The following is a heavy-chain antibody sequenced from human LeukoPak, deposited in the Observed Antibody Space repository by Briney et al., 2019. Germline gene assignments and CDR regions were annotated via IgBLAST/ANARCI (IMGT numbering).Heavy chain of an antibody. CDR3: AREPPDIVVVPAAIGGENWFDP. V-gene: IGHV4-39*07. D-gene: IGHD2-2*01. J-gene: IGHJ5*02. Sequence: PSETLSLTCTVSGGSISSSSYYWGWIRQPPGKGLEWIGSIYYSGSTYYNPSLKSRVTISVDTSKNQFSLKLSSVTAADTAVYYCAREPPDIVVVPAAIGGENWFDPWGQGTLVTVSS. CDR1: GGSISSSSYY. CDR2: IYYSGST.